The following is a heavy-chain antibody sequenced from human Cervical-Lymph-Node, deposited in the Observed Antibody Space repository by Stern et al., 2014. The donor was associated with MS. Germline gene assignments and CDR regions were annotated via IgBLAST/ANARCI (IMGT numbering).Heavy chain of an antibody. V-gene: IGHV3-33*01. CDR1: GFSFSRYA. CDR2: IWYDGSNP. D-gene: IGHD6-13*01. J-gene: IGHJ4*02. CDR3: ASAYSSSHYYFDY. Sequence: VHLVESGGGVVQPGRSLRLSCAASGFSFSRYAMHWVRPAPGQGLEWVALIWYDGSNPYYADSVTGRFTISRDNFKNTLYLQMNSLRAEDTAVYYCASAYSSSHYYFDYWGQGTLVTVSS.